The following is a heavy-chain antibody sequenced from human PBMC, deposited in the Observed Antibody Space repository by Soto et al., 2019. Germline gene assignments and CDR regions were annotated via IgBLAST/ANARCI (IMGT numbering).Heavy chain of an antibody. CDR1: GFTFSSYA. Sequence: PGGSLRLSCAASGFTFSSYAMHWVRQAPGKGLEWVAVISYDGSNKYYADSVKGRFTISRDNSKNTLYLQMNSLRAEDTAVYYCVKGQRYYYGSGSYYNDLALFDSWGQGA. V-gene: IGHV3-30-3*01. CDR3: VKGQRYYYGSGSYYNDLALFDS. CDR2: ISYDGSNK. D-gene: IGHD3-10*01. J-gene: IGHJ4*02.